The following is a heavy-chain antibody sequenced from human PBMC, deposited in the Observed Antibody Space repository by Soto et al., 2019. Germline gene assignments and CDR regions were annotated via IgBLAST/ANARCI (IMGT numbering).Heavy chain of an antibody. CDR1: GFTVSNNY. CDR3: AAYSHKGY. J-gene: IGHJ4*02. CDR2: IYSGGST. Sequence: EEQLVESGGDLVQPGGSLRLSCAASGFTVSNNYMSWVRQAPGKGLEWVSLIYSGGSTYYADSVKGRFTSSRNSSKNTLYLQMNSLRAEDTAMYYCAAYSHKGYWGQGNLGTVSS. D-gene: IGHD3-16*01. V-gene: IGHV3-66*01.